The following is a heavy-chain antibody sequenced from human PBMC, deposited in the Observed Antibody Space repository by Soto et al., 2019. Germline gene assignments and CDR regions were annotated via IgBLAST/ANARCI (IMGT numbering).Heavy chain of an antibody. Sequence: EVQLLESGGGLVQPGGSLRLSCAASGFTFSSYVMSWVRQAPGKGLEWVSTISGSGGSTYYADSVKGRFTISRDNSKNTEYLKMKSMRAEDKAVYYCEKRYSCGWSFFDYWGQGTLVTVSS. CDR2: ISGSGGST. CDR1: GFTFSSYV. J-gene: IGHJ4*02. D-gene: IGHD6-19*01. CDR3: EKRYSCGWSFFDY. V-gene: IGHV3-23*01.